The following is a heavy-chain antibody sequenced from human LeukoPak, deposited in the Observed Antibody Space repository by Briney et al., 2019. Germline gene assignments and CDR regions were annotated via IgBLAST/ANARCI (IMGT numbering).Heavy chain of an antibody. CDR1: GGSISSYY. Sequence: SETLSLTCTVSGGSISSYYWSWIRQPPGKRLEWIGYIYYSGSTNYNPSLKSRVTISVDTSKNQFSLKLSSVTAADTAVYYCASGGGEVDYWGQGTLVTVSS. CDR2: IYYSGST. J-gene: IGHJ4*02. D-gene: IGHD2-21*01. V-gene: IGHV4-59*08. CDR3: ASGGGEVDY.